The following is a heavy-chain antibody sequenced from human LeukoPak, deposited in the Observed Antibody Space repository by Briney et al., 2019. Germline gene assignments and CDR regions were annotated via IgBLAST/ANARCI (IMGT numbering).Heavy chain of an antibody. D-gene: IGHD1-26*01. Sequence: ETVSLTCAVYGGSFSGYYWSWIGQPPGKGLEWIGEINHSGSTNYNPSLKSRVTISVDTSKNQFSLKLSSVTAADTAVYYCARAGKLLDNYWGQGTLGTVSS. CDR1: GGSFSGYY. CDR2: INHSGST. J-gene: IGHJ4*02. CDR3: ARAGKLLDNY. V-gene: IGHV4-34*01.